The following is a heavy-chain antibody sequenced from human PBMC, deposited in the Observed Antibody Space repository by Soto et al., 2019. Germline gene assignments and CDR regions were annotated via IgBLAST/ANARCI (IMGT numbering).Heavy chain of an antibody. J-gene: IGHJ4*02. V-gene: IGHV1-2*02. Sequence: ASVKVSCKASGYTFTDYFMHWVRQAPGQGLEWMGWINGNRGGTRYAQKFQGRVAMTRDTCISTAYMELSSLTFNDTAVYYCARDPADSMSGIDYWGQGTLVTVAS. CDR2: INGNRGGT. CDR1: GYTFTDYF. CDR3: ARDPADSMSGIDY. D-gene: IGHD3-3*01.